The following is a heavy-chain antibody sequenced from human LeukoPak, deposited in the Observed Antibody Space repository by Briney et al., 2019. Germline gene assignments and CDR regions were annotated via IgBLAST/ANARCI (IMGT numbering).Heavy chain of an antibody. CDR3: ARERRDGGFGELLSLPFDY. CDR2: ISSSSSYI. V-gene: IGHV3-21*01. J-gene: IGHJ4*02. Sequence: GGSLRLSCAASGFTFSSYSMNWVRQAPGKGPEWVSSISSSSSYIYYADSVKGRFTISRDNAKNSLYLQMNSLRAEDTAVYYCARERRDGGFGELLSLPFDYWGQGTLVTVSS. CDR1: GFTFSSYS. D-gene: IGHD3-10*01.